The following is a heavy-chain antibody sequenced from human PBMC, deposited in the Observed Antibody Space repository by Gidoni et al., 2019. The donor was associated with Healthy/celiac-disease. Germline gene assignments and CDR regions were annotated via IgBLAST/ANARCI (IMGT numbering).Heavy chain of an antibody. V-gene: IGHV1-46*01. J-gene: IGHJ3*02. Sequence: QVQLVQSGAEVKKPGASVKVSCKASGYTFTSYYMHWVRQAPGQGLEWMGIINPSGGSTSYAQKFQGRVTMTRDTSTSTVYMELSSLRSEDTAVYYCARDYYDSSGYRGGDAFDIWGQGTMVTVSS. CDR2: INPSGGST. CDR3: ARDYYDSSGYRGGDAFDI. CDR1: GYTFTSYY. D-gene: IGHD3-22*01.